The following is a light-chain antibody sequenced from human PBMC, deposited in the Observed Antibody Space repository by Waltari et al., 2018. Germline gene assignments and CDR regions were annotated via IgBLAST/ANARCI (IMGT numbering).Light chain of an antibody. CDR2: GNS. Sequence: QSVLTQPPSVSGAPGQRVTISCTGTSSNIGAGHDVHWYQQFPGTAPKLRIYGNSNRPSGVPDRFAGSKSDTSASLTITGLQAEDEADYFCHSFDSSLSTGVVFGGGTKVTVL. V-gene: IGLV1-40*01. CDR3: HSFDSSLSTGVV. J-gene: IGLJ2*01. CDR1: SSNIGAGHD.